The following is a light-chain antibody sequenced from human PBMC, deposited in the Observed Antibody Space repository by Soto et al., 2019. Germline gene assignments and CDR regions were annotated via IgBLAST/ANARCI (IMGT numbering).Light chain of an antibody. CDR1: SSDVGGYHY. CDR3: SSYAGDNIYV. J-gene: IGLJ1*01. Sequence: QSVRTQPPSASGSPGQSVTISCTGTSSDVGGYHYVSWYQQYPGRAPKLMIYEVSKRPSGVPGRFSGSKSDNTASLTVSGLQAEDEADYYCSSYAGDNIYVFGTGTKVTVL. V-gene: IGLV2-8*01. CDR2: EVS.